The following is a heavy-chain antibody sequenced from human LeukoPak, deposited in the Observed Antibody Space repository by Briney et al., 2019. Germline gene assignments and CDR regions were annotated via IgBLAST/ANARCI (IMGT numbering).Heavy chain of an antibody. CDR1: GFTFSSYA. CDR2: ISGSGGST. V-gene: IGHV3-23*01. CDR3: AKDCSGGSCLDY. Sequence: GASLRLSCAASGFTFSSYAMSWVRQAPGEGLEWVSAISGSGGSTYYADSVKGRFTISRDNSKNTLYLQMNSLRAEDTAVYYCAKDCSGGSCLDYWGQGTLVTVSS. J-gene: IGHJ4*02. D-gene: IGHD2-15*01.